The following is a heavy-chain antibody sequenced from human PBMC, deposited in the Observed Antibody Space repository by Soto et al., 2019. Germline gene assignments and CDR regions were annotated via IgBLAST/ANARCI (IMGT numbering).Heavy chain of an antibody. CDR2: ISSSSSYI. J-gene: IGHJ5*02. D-gene: IGHD6-13*01. Sequence: GGSLRLSCAAPGFTFSSYSMNWVRQAPGKGLEWVSSISSSSSYIYYADSVKGRFTISRDNAKNSLYLQMNSLRAEDTAVYYCAGHPERIAQIGWFDPWGQGTLVTVSS. V-gene: IGHV3-21*01. CDR1: GFTFSSYS. CDR3: AGHPERIAQIGWFDP.